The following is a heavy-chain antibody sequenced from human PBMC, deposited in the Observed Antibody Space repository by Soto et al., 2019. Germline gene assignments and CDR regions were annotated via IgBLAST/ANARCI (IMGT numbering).Heavy chain of an antibody. CDR2: ISYDGSNK. Sequence: GGSLRLSCAASGFTFSSYGMHWVRQAPGKGLEWVAVISYDGSNKYYADSVKGRFTISRDNSKNTLYLQMNSLRAEDTAVYYCAKDSGGKTLKDSALDYYFDYWGQGTLVTVSS. D-gene: IGHD3-10*01. CDR1: GFTFSSYG. J-gene: IGHJ4*02. CDR3: AKDSGGKTLKDSALDYYFDY. V-gene: IGHV3-30*18.